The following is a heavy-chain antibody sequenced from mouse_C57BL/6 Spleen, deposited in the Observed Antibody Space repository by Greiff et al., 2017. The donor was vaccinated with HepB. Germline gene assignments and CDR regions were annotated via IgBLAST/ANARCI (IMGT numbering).Heavy chain of an antibody. CDR1: GYTFTSYW. V-gene: IGHV1-59*01. Sequence: VQLQQPGAELVRPGTSVKLSCKASGYTFTSYWMHWVKQRPGQGLEWIGVIDPSDSYTNYNQKFKGKATLTVDTSSSTAYMQLSSLTSEDSAVYYCASPHYYGSSSFAYWGQGTLVTVSA. J-gene: IGHJ3*01. CDR3: ASPHYYGSSSFAY. D-gene: IGHD1-1*01. CDR2: IDPSDSYT.